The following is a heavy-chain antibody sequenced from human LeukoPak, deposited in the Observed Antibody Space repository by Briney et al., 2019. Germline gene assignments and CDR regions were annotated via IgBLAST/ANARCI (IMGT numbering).Heavy chain of an antibody. CDR1: AFTFSRYA. D-gene: IGHD2-15*01. CDR2: IRHDGNAK. V-gene: IGHV3-7*01. J-gene: IGHJ4*02. Sequence: GGSLRLSCAASAFTFSRYAMAWVRQAPGKGLEWVANIRHDGNAKNYVPSVRGRFTISRDNAKNSLYLQMNSLTVEDTAVYYCATSHDSAGNDWGQGTLVTVSS. CDR3: ATSHDSAGND.